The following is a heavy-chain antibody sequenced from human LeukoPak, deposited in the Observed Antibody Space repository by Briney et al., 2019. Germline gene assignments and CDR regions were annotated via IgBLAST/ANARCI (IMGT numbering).Heavy chain of an antibody. CDR1: GFTFSSYS. CDR3: ARVPRGIVVGAYFDS. V-gene: IGHV3-64*01. Sequence: PGGSLRLSCAASGFTFSSYSMNWVRQAPGKGLEYVSAISSNGGSTYYANSVRGRFTISRDNSKNTLFLQMGSLRAEDMAVYYCARVPRGIVVGAYFDSWGQGTLVTVSS. CDR2: ISSNGGST. J-gene: IGHJ4*02. D-gene: IGHD2-21*01.